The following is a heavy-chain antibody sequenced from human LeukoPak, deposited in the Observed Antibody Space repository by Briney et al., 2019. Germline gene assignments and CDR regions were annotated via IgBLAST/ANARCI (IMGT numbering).Heavy chain of an antibody. CDR2: IRYDGSNK. CDR3: AKDPDPPGNYFDY. Sequence: GGSLRLSCAASGFTFSSYGMHWVRQAPGKGLEWVAFIRYDGSNKYYADSVKGRFTISRDNSKNTLYLQMNSLRAEDTAVYYCAKDPDPPGNYFDYWGQGTLFTVSS. D-gene: IGHD1-14*01. CDR1: GFTFSSYG. J-gene: IGHJ4*02. V-gene: IGHV3-30*02.